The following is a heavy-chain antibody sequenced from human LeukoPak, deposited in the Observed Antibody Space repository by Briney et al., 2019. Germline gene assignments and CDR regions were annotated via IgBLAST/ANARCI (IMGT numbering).Heavy chain of an antibody. Sequence: GESLKISCKGSGYSFTTYWIAWVRQMPGKGLEWMGIIYPGDSDTRYSPSFQGQVTISADKSISTAYLQWSSLKASDTAMYYCARVIAGANDAFDIWGQGTMVTVSS. V-gene: IGHV5-51*01. CDR3: ARVIAGANDAFDI. J-gene: IGHJ3*02. CDR1: GYSFTTYW. D-gene: IGHD3-16*02. CDR2: IYPGDSDT.